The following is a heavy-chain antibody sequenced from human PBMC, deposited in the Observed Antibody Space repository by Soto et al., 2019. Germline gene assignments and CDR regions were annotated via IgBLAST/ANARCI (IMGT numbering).Heavy chain of an antibody. Sequence: PGGSLRLSCAASGLTFGSYAMSWVRLAPGKGLEWVSVAGPSGSSTFYADSVRGRFTISRDNVENTLYLQMNSLRVADTALYFCARTYYYDSTGYYRTFDYWGQGTLVTVSS. CDR3: ARTYYYDSTGYYRTFDY. CDR2: AGPSGSST. J-gene: IGHJ4*02. D-gene: IGHD3-22*01. V-gene: IGHV3-23*01. CDR1: GLTFGSYA.